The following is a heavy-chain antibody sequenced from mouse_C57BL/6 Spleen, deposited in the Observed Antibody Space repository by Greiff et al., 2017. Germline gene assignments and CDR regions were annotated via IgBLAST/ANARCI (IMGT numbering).Heavy chain of an antibody. J-gene: IGHJ3*01. D-gene: IGHD1-1*01. CDR2: IYPSDSET. CDR3: ARSLLLRSSFAY. CDR1: GYTFTSYW. V-gene: IGHV1-61*01. Sequence: QVQLQQPGAELVRPGSSVKLSCKASGYTFTSYWMDWVKQRPGQGLEWIGNIYPSDSETHYNQKFKDKATLTVDKSSSTAYMQLSSLTSEDSAVYYCARSLLLRSSFAYWGQGTLVTVSA.